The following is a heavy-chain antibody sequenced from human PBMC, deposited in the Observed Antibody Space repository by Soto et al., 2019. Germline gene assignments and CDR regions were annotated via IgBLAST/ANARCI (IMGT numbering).Heavy chain of an antibody. J-gene: IGHJ4*02. CDR1: GFAFISYA. V-gene: IGHV3-30-3*01. CDR3: GRGYYDSSAYPLVDY. Sequence: GGSLRLSCATSGFAFISYAFHWVRQAPGKGLEWVAGMSYDGSNKYYAVSVKGRFSISRDNAKNSLFLEVTSLTAEDTAVYYCGRGYYDSSAYPLVDYWGPGTPVTVSS. CDR2: MSYDGSNK. D-gene: IGHD3-22*01.